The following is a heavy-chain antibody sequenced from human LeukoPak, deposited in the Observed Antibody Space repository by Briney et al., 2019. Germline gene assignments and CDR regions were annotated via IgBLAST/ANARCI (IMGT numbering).Heavy chain of an antibody. Sequence: SETLSLTCTVSGGSISSYYWSWIRQPPGKGLEWIGYIYYSGSTNYNPSLKSRVTISVDTSKNQFSLKLSSVTAADTAVYYCAREASIAARPQYWYFDLWGRGTLVTVSS. J-gene: IGHJ2*01. CDR2: IYYSGST. CDR1: GGSISSYY. D-gene: IGHD6-6*01. V-gene: IGHV4-59*01. CDR3: AREASIAARPQYWYFDL.